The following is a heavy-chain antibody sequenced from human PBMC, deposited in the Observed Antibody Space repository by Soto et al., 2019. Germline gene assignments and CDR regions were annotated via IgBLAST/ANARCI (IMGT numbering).Heavy chain of an antibody. Sequence: QVQLQESGPGLVKPSQILSLTCTVSGGSISSGDYYWSWIRQHPGKGLEWIGYIYYSGSTYYNPSXXXRXXISVDTSKNQFSLKLSSVTAADTAVYYCARWWSGSRQGFDPWGQGTLVTVSS. CDR3: ARWWSGSRQGFDP. CDR1: GGSISSGDYY. CDR2: IYYSGST. J-gene: IGHJ5*02. V-gene: IGHV4-31*03. D-gene: IGHD3-3*01.